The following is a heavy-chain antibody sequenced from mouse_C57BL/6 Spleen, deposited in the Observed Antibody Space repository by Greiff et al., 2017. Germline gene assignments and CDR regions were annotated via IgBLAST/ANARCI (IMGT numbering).Heavy chain of an antibody. CDR2: IDPSDSET. CDR3: AGGGANSWYFDV. Sequence: QVQLQQPGAELVRPGSSVKLSCKASGYTFTSYWMHWVKQMPIQGLEWIGNIDPSDSETHYNQKFKDKATLTVDKSSSTAYMQLSSLTSEDSAVYYCAGGGANSWYFDVWGTGTTVTVSS. CDR1: GYTFTSYW. J-gene: IGHJ1*03. D-gene: IGHD4-1*01. V-gene: IGHV1-52*01.